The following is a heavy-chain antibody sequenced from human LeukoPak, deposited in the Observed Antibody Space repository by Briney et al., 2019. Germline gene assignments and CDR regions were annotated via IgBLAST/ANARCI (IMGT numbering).Heavy chain of an antibody. CDR1: GFTFSSYG. D-gene: IGHD2-21*02. CDR3: AKGRGVPYEVVTAILDP. Sequence: GRSLRLSCAASGFTFSSYGMHWVRQAPGKGLEWVAVTSYDGSNKYYADSVKGRFTISRDNSKNTLYLQMSSLRAEDTAVYYCAKGRGVPYEVVTAILDPWGQGTLVTVSS. V-gene: IGHV3-30*18. J-gene: IGHJ5*02. CDR2: TSYDGSNK.